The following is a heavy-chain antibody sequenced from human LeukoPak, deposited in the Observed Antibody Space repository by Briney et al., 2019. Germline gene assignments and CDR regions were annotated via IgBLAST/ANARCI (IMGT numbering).Heavy chain of an antibody. CDR1: GFTFSSYN. J-gene: IGHJ4*02. CDR2: ISSRGTYI. CDR3: ARDQVVRGVIIRVDY. V-gene: IGHV3-21*06. Sequence: PGGSLRLSCAASGFTFSSYNMNWVRQAPGKGLEWVSSISSRGTYIHYADSVKGRFTVSRDNAKNSLYLQMNSLRAEDTAVYYCARDQVVRGVIIRVDYWGQGTLVTVSS. D-gene: IGHD3-10*01.